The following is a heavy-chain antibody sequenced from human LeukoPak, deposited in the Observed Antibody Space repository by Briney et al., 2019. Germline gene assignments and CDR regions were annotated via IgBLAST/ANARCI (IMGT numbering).Heavy chain of an antibody. CDR1: GGSISSGGYY. CDR3: ARDVAYFDY. CDR2: THTSGST. V-gene: IGHV4-61*02. J-gene: IGHJ4*02. D-gene: IGHD2-21*01. Sequence: SQTLSLTCTVSGGSISSGGYYWSWIRQPVGKGLEWIGRTHTSGSTDYNPSLKSRVTISVDTSKNQFSLKLSSVTAADTAVYYCARDVAYFDYWGQGTLVTVSS.